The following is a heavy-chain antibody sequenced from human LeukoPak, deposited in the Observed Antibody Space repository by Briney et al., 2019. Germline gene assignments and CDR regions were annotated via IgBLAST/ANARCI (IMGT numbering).Heavy chain of an antibody. Sequence: SVKVSCKASGYTFTGYYMHWVRQAPGQGLEWMGGIIPIFGTANYAQKFQGRVTITADESTSTAYMELSSLRSEDTAVYYCARDKPYYDFWSGYHAFDIWGQGTMVTVSS. CDR2: IIPIFGTA. J-gene: IGHJ3*02. D-gene: IGHD3-3*01. CDR3: ARDKPYYDFWSGYHAFDI. V-gene: IGHV1-69*13. CDR1: GYTFTGYY.